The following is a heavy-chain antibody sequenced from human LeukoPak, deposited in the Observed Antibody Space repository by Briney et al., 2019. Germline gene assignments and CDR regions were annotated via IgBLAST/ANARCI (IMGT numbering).Heavy chain of an antibody. J-gene: IGHJ4*02. CDR3: AKPWIQLWRYFDY. Sequence: PGGSLRLSCVASGFTFTDYFMSWVRQAPGKGLEWVASIKHNGGEKYYVDSVKGRFTISRDNSKNTLYLQMNSLRAEDAAVYYCAKPWIQLWRYFDYWGQGTLVTVSS. CDR1: GFTFTDYF. D-gene: IGHD5-18*01. V-gene: IGHV3-7*03. CDR2: IKHNGGEK.